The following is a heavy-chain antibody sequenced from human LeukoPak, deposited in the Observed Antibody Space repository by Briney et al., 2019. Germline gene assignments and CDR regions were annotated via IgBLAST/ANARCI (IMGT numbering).Heavy chain of an antibody. CDR1: GFTVSSNY. CDR2: IYSGGDT. J-gene: IGHJ4*02. CDR3: TRGPGSTWCSDY. D-gene: IGHD6-13*01. V-gene: IGHV3-66*02. Sequence: GGSLRLSCAASGFTVSSNYMNWVRQAPGKGLEWVSIIYSGGDTYYADSVKGRFTISRDNSKNTLYLQMNSLRAEDTAVYYCTRGPGSTWCSDYWGQGTLVTVSS.